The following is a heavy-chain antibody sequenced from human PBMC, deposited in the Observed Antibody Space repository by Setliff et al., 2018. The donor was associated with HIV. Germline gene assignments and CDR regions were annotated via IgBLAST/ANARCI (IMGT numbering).Heavy chain of an antibody. J-gene: IGHJ5*02. V-gene: IGHV7-4-1*02. CDR1: GYTFINYA. Sequence: ASVKVSCKASGYTFINYAMNWVRQAPGQGLEWMGWTNANTGSPTYAQAFTGRFVFSVDTSVTTAYLQISSLKAEDTAVYYCARALYGDYGGDINWFDPWGQGTLVTVS. CDR2: TNANTGSP. D-gene: IGHD4-17*01. CDR3: ARALYGDYGGDINWFDP.